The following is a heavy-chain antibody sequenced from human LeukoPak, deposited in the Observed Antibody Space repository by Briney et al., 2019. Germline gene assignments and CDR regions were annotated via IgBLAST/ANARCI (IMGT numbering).Heavy chain of an antibody. CDR3: AGSGLPSYYFDY. CDR1: GFTFSSYA. D-gene: IGHD6-19*01. V-gene: IGHV3-30-3*01. Sequence: PGGSLRLSCAASGFTFSSYAMHWVRQAPGKGLEWVAVISYDGSNKYYADSVKGRFTISRDNSKNTLYLQMNSLRVEDTAVYYCAGSGLPSYYFDYWGQGTLVTVSS. J-gene: IGHJ4*02. CDR2: ISYDGSNK.